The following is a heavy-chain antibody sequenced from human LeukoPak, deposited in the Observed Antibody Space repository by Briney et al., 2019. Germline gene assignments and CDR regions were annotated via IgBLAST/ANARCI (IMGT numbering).Heavy chain of an antibody. CDR2: ISSNGGST. CDR3: VKGLYYDILTGYYAAP. CDR1: GFTFSSYA. Sequence: GGSLRRSCSASGFTFSSYAMHWVRQAPGKGLEYVSAISSNGGSTYYADSVKGRFTISRDNSKNTLYLQMSSLRAEDTAVYYCVKGLYYDILTGYYAAPWGQGTLVTVSS. J-gene: IGHJ5*02. V-gene: IGHV3-64D*06. D-gene: IGHD3-9*01.